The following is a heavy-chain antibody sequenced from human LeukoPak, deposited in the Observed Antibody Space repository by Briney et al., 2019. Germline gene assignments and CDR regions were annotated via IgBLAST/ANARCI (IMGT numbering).Heavy chain of an antibody. CDR1: GFTFTSYG. CDR2: ISAYNGNT. CDR3: ARGDWFDP. Sequence: GGSLRLSCAASGFTFTSYGISWVRQAPGQGLEWMGWISAYNGNTNYAQKLQGRVTMTTDTSTSTAYMELRSLRSVDTAVYYCARGDWFDPWGQGTLVTISS. V-gene: IGHV1-18*01. J-gene: IGHJ5*02.